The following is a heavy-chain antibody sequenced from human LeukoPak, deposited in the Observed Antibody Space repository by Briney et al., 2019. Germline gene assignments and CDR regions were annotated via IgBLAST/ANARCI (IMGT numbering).Heavy chain of an antibody. CDR2: IYTSGST. V-gene: IGHV4-4*07. Sequence: SETLSLTCTVSGGSISSYYWSWIRQPAGKGLEWIGRIYTSGSTNYNPSLRSRVTMSVDTSKNQFSLKLSSLTAADTAVYYCARPRRPIAVAGHPWDYYMDVWGKGTTVTVSS. CDR1: GGSISSYY. CDR3: ARPRRPIAVAGHPWDYYMDV. D-gene: IGHD6-19*01. J-gene: IGHJ6*03.